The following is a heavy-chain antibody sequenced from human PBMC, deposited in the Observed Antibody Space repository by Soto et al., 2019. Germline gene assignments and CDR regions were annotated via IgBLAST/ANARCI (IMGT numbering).Heavy chain of an antibody. D-gene: IGHD6-6*01. CDR1: GYSFTSYE. CDR2: MNPNSGDT. Sequence: ASVKVTYNDTGYSFTSYEINWVRQATGQGPEWMGWMNPNSGDTGFSHKFQGRVTMTRNTSISTAYMQLSSLRSEATAVYYCATVLGEAFDHW. V-gene: IGHV1-8*01. J-gene: IGHJ3*01. CDR3: ATVLGEAFDH.